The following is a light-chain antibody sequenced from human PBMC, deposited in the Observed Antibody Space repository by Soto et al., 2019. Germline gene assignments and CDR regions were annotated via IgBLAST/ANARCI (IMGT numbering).Light chain of an antibody. CDR2: HVT. Sequence: QSVLTQPASVSGSPGQSITISCTGTSSDVGGYSYVSWYQQHPGDAPKLMIYHVTNRPSGVSDRFSGSKSGNTASLTISGLQAEDEADYYCSSYTSSTVYIFGTGTKV. J-gene: IGLJ1*01. V-gene: IGLV2-14*03. CDR1: SSDVGGYSY. CDR3: SSYTSSTVYI.